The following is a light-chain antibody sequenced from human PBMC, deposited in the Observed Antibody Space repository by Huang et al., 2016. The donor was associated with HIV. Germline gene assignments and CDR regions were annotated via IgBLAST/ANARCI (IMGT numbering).Light chain of an antibody. Sequence: DIQMTQSPSSLSASVGDRVTITCRASQTISNYLNWYQQKPGKSPKLLIYASSTLQSGVPPRFSGSGSGTDFTLTISSLQPEDFSTYHCQQSYSTPRTFGQGTKVEIK. CDR2: ASS. V-gene: IGKV1-39*01. J-gene: IGKJ1*01. CDR3: QQSYSTPRT. CDR1: QTISNY.